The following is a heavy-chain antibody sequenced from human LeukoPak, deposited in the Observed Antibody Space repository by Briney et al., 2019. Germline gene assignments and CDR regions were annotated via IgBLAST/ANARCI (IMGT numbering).Heavy chain of an antibody. CDR2: ISTNSISI. CDR3: ARDSYDSRGYRYYFDY. D-gene: IGHD3-22*01. Sequence: GGSLRLSCAASGFTFSTYIMNWVRQAPGKGLEWVSSISTNSISIYYADSVKGRFTISRDNAKNALYLQMNSLRAEDTAVYYCARDSYDSRGYRYYFDYWGQGTLVTVSS. J-gene: IGHJ4*02. CDR1: GFTFSTYI. V-gene: IGHV3-21*01.